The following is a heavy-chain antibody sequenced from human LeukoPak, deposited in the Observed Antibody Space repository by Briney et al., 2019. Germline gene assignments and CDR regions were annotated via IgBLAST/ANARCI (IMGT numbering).Heavy chain of an antibody. CDR1: GFTFSSYW. J-gene: IGHJ4*02. V-gene: IGHV3-74*01. CDR2: INSDGSST. Sequence: PGGSLRLSCAASGFTFSSYWMHWVRQAPGKGLVWVSRINSDGSSTSYADSVKGRFTISRDNAKNTLYLQMNSLRAEDTAVYYCAKDGLGYCSSASCYKDYWGQGTLVTVSS. D-gene: IGHD2-2*02. CDR3: AKDGLGYCSSASCYKDY.